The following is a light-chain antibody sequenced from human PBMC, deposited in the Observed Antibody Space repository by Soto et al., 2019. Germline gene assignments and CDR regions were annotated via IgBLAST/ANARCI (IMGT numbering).Light chain of an antibody. CDR3: QQYNTYPYT. V-gene: IGKV1-5*03. J-gene: IGKJ2*01. CDR2: ATS. CDR1: QSISNW. Sequence: DIQMTQSPSTLSASIGDRVTITCRASQSISNWLAWYQQRPGRAPDLLIYATSTLEGGVPSRFSGSGSGTEFTLTISSLQPDDFATYYCQQYNTYPYTFGQGTKLGIK.